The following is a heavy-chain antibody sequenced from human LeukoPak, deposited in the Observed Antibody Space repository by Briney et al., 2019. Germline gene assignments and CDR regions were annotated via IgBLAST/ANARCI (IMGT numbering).Heavy chain of an antibody. D-gene: IGHD6-19*01. Sequence: GGSLRLSCAASGFTFSSYGMHWVRQAPGKGLEWVSSITSSSSYIYYADSVKGRFTISRDNAKNSLYLQMNSLRAEDTALYYCASSLLGSIAVAGTLDYWGQGTLVTVSS. CDR1: GFTFSSYG. CDR3: ASSLLGSIAVAGTLDY. CDR2: ITSSSSYI. J-gene: IGHJ4*02. V-gene: IGHV3-21*01.